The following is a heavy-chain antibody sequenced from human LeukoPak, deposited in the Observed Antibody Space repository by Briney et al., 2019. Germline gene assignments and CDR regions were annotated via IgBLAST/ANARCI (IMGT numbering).Heavy chain of an antibody. CDR2: IDPNRGAT. Sequence: GASVKVSCKASGYTFSDYYIHWVRQAPGQGLEWMGWIDPNRGATNYEQKFHGRVTMTSDTSMSTASMELNRLTSDDTGVYFCARKIEVDTIGRFDYWGQGTLVRVSS. D-gene: IGHD5-24*01. CDR3: ARKIEVDTIGRFDY. V-gene: IGHV1-2*02. CDR1: GYTFSDYY. J-gene: IGHJ4*02.